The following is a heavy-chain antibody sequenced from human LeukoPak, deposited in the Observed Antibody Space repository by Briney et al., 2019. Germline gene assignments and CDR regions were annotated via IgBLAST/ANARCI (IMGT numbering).Heavy chain of an antibody. V-gene: IGHV3-30*04. CDR2: ISYNGNNK. CDR3: AKDSDIAAAAYYFDY. J-gene: IGHJ4*02. Sequence: GGSLRLSCAASGFTFSSYAMHWVRQAPGKGLEWVAVISYNGNNKYSADSVKGRFTISRDNSKNTLYLQMNSLRAEDTAVYYCAKDSDIAAAAYYFDYWGQGTLVTVSS. D-gene: IGHD6-13*01. CDR1: GFTFSSYA.